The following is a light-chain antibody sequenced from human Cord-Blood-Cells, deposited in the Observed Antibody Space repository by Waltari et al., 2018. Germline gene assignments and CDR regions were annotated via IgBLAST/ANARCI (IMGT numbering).Light chain of an antibody. J-gene: IGLJ1*01. CDR2: DVS. CDR3: SSYTSSSTNYV. V-gene: IGLV2-14*01. CDR1: SSDVGGYNY. Sequence: QSALTQPASVSGSPGQSITISSTGTSSDVGGYNYVSWYQQHPGKAPKLMIYDVSNRPAGCSSRFSGSKSGNTASLTISGLQAEDEADYYCSSYTSSSTNYVFGTGTKVTVL.